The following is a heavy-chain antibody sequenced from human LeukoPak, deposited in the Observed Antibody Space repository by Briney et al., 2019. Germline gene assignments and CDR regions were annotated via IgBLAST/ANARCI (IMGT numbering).Heavy chain of an antibody. D-gene: IGHD3-22*01. J-gene: IGHJ2*01. CDR2: IYYSGST. V-gene: IGHV4-59*01. CDR3: ARVYYYDSSGYYGDWYFDL. CDR1: GGSISSYY. Sequence: PSETLSLTCTVSGGSISSYYWSWVRQPPGKGLEWIGYIYYSGSTNYNPSLKSRGTISVDTSKNQFSLKLSSVTAADTAVYYCARVYYYDSSGYYGDWYFDLWGRGTLVTVSS.